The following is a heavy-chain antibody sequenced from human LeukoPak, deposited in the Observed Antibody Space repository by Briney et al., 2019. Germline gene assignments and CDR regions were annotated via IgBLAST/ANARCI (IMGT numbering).Heavy chain of an antibody. J-gene: IGHJ4*02. CDR1: GFTFSSYE. Sequence: PGGSLRLSCAASGFTFSSYEMNWVRQAPGKGLEWVSYISSSGSTIYYADSVKGRFTISRDNAWNSLYLQMNSLRAEDTAVYYCARVPTSSVYYFDYWGQGTLVTVSS. D-gene: IGHD3-22*01. CDR3: ARVPTSSVYYFDY. V-gene: IGHV3-48*03. CDR2: ISSSGSTI.